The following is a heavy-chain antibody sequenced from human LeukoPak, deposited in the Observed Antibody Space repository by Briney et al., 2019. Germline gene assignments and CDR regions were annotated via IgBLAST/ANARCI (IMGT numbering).Heavy chain of an antibody. CDR2: ISSSSSYI. V-gene: IGHV3-21*01. CDR1: GFTFSSYS. J-gene: IGHJ4*02. D-gene: IGHD3-3*01. Sequence: GGSLRLSCAASGFTFSSYSMNWVRQAPGKGLEWVSSISSSSSYIYYADSVKGRFTISRDNAKNSLYLQMNSLRAEDTAVYYCARDTPVRFLEWLLGFDYWGQGTLVTVSS. CDR3: ARDTPVRFLEWLLGFDY.